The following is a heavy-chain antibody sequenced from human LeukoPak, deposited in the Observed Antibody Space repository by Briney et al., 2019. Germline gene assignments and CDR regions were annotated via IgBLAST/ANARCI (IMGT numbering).Heavy chain of an antibody. CDR1: GYGFTRNY. CDR2: INPNTGDT. D-gene: IGHD5-24*01. Sequence: ASVKVSCKASGYGFTRNYIHWARQAPGQGLEWMAWINPNTGDTNYAQKFQGWVTMTRDRSISTAYMELSRLKSDDTAVYYCMRGDGTSWFPYWGQGTLVTVSS. V-gene: IGHV1-2*04. J-gene: IGHJ4*02. CDR3: MRGDGTSWFPY.